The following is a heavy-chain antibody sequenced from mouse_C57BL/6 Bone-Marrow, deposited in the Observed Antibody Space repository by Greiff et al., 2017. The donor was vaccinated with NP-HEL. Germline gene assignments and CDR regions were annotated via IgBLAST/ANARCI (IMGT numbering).Heavy chain of an antibody. J-gene: IGHJ3*01. CDR1: GYSFTGYY. CDR3: ARYDYDRWFAY. V-gene: IGHV1-42*01. Sequence: VQLQQSGPELVKPGASVKISCKASGYSFTGYYMNWVKQSPEKSLEWIGEINPSTGGTTYNQKFQAKATLTVDKSSSTAYVQLKSLTSEDSAVYYCARYDYDRWFAYWGQGTLVTVSA. D-gene: IGHD2-4*01. CDR2: INPSTGGT.